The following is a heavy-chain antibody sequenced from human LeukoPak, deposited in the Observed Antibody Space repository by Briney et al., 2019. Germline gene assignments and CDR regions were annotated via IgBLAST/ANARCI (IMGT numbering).Heavy chain of an antibody. D-gene: IGHD1-26*01. V-gene: IGHV3-33*01. CDR3: ARDLLYSGSCSWYFDL. CDR1: GFTFSRNG. J-gene: IGHJ2*01. CDR2: IYYDGSNK. Sequence: PGRSLRLSCAASGFTFSRNGMHWVRQAPGKGLEWVALIYYDGSNKYYVDSVKGRFTISRDNSKNMLYLQMNSLRAEDTAVYYCARDLLYSGSCSWYFDLWGRGIPVTVSS.